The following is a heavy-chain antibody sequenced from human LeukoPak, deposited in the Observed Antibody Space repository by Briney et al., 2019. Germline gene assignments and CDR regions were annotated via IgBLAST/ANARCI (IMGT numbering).Heavy chain of an antibody. J-gene: IGHJ4*02. Sequence: GGSLRLSCAASGFAFNDAWMNWVRQAPGKGLEWVGRIKSKSDGGTRDFAAPGKGRFIISRDDSKNTVYLQMTSLRADDTAVYYCVRDLGGYNRPHDHWGQGTRVTVSS. CDR2: IKSKSDGGTR. V-gene: IGHV3-15*07. CDR3: VRDLGGYNRPHDH. CDR1: GFAFNDAW. D-gene: IGHD6-13*01.